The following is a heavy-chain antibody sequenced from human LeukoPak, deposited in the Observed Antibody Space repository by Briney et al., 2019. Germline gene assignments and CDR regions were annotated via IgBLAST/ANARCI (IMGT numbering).Heavy chain of an antibody. CDR1: GGSISSYY. J-gene: IGHJ6*02. CDR3: AREPPYYGSGSSVYYYYGMDV. CDR2: IYTSGST. V-gene: IGHV4-4*07. Sequence: SETLSLTCTVSGGSISSYYWSWIRQPAGKGLERIGRIYTSGSTNYNPSLKSRVTMSVDTSKNQFSLKLSSVTAADTAVYYCAREPPYYGSGSSVYYYYGMDVWGQGTTVTVSS. D-gene: IGHD3-10*01.